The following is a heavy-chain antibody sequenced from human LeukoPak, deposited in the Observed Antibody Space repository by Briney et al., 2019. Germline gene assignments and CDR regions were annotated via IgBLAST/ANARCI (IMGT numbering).Heavy chain of an antibody. CDR2: IYSGGST. CDR3: AKDGPYSSSWYRGYFDY. Sequence: GGSLRLSCAASGFTVSSNYMSWVRQAPGKGLEWVSVIYSGGSTYYADSVKGRFTISRDNSKNTLYLQMNSLRAEDTAVYYCAKDGPYSSSWYRGYFDYWGQGTLVTVSS. CDR1: GFTVSSNY. J-gene: IGHJ4*02. D-gene: IGHD6-13*01. V-gene: IGHV3-53*01.